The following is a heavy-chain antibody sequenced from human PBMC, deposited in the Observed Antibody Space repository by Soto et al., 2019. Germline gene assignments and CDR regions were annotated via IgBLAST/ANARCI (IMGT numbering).Heavy chain of an antibody. CDR2: IYPGDSDT. Sequence: ESLKISCKGSGYNFTSYWIGWVRQMPGKGLEWMGIIYPGDSDTRYSPSFQGQVTISADKSISTAYLQWSSLKASDTAMYYCARQGIGITGTTVGYSYGMDVWGQGTTVTVYS. V-gene: IGHV5-51*01. CDR3: ARQGIGITGTTVGYSYGMDV. CDR1: GYNFTSYW. J-gene: IGHJ6*02. D-gene: IGHD1-20*01.